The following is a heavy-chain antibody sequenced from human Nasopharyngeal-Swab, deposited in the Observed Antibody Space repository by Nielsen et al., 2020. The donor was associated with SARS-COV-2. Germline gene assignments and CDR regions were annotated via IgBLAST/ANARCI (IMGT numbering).Heavy chain of an antibody. CDR1: GLSLSSYG. D-gene: IGHD1-14*01. V-gene: IGHV3-30*18. J-gene: IGHJ2*01. Sequence: SLRLSCAASGLSLSSYGMRWVRQAQGNGLEWVAVIPYDGSNKYYADSVKGRFTISRDNSKNTLYLQMTSLRAADTAVYYCAKPLTGYWYFDLWGRGTLVTVSS. CDR2: IPYDGSNK. CDR3: AKPLTGYWYFDL.